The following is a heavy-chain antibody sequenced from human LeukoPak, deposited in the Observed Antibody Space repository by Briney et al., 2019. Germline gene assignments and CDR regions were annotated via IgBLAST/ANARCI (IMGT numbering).Heavy chain of an antibody. CDR2: INHSGST. D-gene: IGHD3-22*01. CDR1: GGSFSGYY. Sequence: KAPETLSLTCAVYGGSFSGYYWSWIRQPPGKGLEWIGEINHSGSTNYNPSLKSRVTISVDTSKNQFSLKLSSVTAADTAVYYCARGRTSMSITMIVVVITPRPWWFDPWGQGTLVTVSS. V-gene: IGHV4-34*01. CDR3: ARGRTSMSITMIVVVITPRPWWFDP. J-gene: IGHJ5*02.